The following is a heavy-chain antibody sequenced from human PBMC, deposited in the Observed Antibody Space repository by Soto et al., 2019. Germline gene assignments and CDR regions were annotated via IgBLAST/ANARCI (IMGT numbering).Heavy chain of an antibody. J-gene: IGHJ4*02. D-gene: IGHD2-2*01. Sequence: PSQTLSLTCTVSGGSISTYYWIWIRPPAGKGLEWIGRIYASGSTNYNPSLKSRVTMSVATSKNQFSLKLSSVTAADTAVYYCARGGMVIIPTATAFDYWGQGTLVTVSS. CDR3: ARGGMVIIPTATAFDY. V-gene: IGHV4-4*07. CDR2: IYASGST. CDR1: GGSISTYY.